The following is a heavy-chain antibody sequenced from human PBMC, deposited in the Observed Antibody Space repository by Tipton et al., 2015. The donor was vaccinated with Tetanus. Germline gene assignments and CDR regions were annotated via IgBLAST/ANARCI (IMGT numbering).Heavy chain of an antibody. CDR1: GDSVSSGGYD. V-gene: IGHV4-61*08. Sequence: LRLSCTVSGDSVSSGGYDWGSIRQSPGKGLELIGYISNTGSTSYNPSLQSRVSMSVDTSKNQFSLRLSSVTAADTAVYYCARIVRMGDFSFFDSWGLGSLVIVSS. CDR3: ARIVRMGDFSFFDS. J-gene: IGHJ4*02. D-gene: IGHD3-16*01. CDR2: ISNTGST.